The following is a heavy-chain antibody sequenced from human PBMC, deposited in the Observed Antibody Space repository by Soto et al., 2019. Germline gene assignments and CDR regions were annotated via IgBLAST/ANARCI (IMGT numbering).Heavy chain of an antibody. CDR2: INQDGSEK. V-gene: IGHV3-7*01. CDR1: GFTLSTFW. Sequence: GGSLRLSCAASGFTLSTFWMTWVRQAPGKGLEWVANINQDGSEKNYVDSVEGRFTISRDNSKNTLYLQMNSLRAEDTAVYYCAKDPSWQGGGYYYYGMDVWGQGTTVTVSS. D-gene: IGHD1-26*01. J-gene: IGHJ6*02. CDR3: AKDPSWQGGGYYYYGMDV.